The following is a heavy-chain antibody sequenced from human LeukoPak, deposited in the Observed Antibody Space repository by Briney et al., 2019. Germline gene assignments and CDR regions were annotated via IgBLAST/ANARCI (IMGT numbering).Heavy chain of an antibody. D-gene: IGHD3-10*01. J-gene: IGHJ6*03. CDR1: GLMFDEYG. V-gene: IGHV3-20*04. CDR2: INRIGSIT. CDR3: AKATSGNYYYYMDV. Sequence: PGGSLRLSCAASGLMFDEYGMSWVRQVPGKGLEWVCGINRIGSITGCADSVKGRFTISRDNAKNFLFLDMNSLRAEDTAVYYCAKATSGNYYYYMDVWGKGTTVTVSS.